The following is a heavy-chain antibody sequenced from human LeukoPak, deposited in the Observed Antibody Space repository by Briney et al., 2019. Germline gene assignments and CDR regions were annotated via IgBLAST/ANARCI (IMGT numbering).Heavy chain of an antibody. J-gene: IGHJ4*02. CDR3: AKETYSSGWYPYFNY. Sequence: GGSLRLSCVASGFTFSSYAMSWVRQAPGKGLEWVSGISGSGGSTYYADSVKGRFTISRDNSKNTLFLQMNSLRAEDTAVYYCAKETYSSGWYPYFNYWGQGTLVTVSS. CDR1: GFTFSSYA. V-gene: IGHV3-23*01. D-gene: IGHD6-19*01. CDR2: ISGSGGST.